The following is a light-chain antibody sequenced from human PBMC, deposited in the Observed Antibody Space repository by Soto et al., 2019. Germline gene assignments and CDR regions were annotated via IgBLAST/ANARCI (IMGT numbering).Light chain of an antibody. CDR3: QKYGSSPIT. CDR2: GAS. V-gene: IGKV3-20*01. CDR1: QSVSSSY. J-gene: IGKJ5*01. Sequence: EIVLTQSPGTLSLSPGERATLSCRASQSVSSSYFAWYQQKPGQAPRLLFYGASSRATGIPDRFSGSGSGTAFTLTISRLEPEDFAVYYCQKYGSSPITFGQGTRLEIK.